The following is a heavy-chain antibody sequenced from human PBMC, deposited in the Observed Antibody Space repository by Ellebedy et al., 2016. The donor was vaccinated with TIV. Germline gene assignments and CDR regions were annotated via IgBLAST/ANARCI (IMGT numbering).Heavy chain of an antibody. CDR2: IHPPDSST. CDR1: GYNFASYW. D-gene: IGHD6-25*01. CDR3: TRRADGYDY. V-gene: IGHV5-51*01. Sequence: GESLKISCKASGYNFASYWIAWVRQMPGKGLEWVGIIHPPDSSTRYSPSFQGQVTITADKSISTAYLQWSSLKASDTAMYFCTRRADGYDYWGQGTLVTVSS. J-gene: IGHJ4*02.